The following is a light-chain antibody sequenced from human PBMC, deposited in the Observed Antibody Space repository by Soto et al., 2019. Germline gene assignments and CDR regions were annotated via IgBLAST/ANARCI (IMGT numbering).Light chain of an antibody. J-gene: IGLJ1*01. V-gene: IGLV2-14*03. Sequence: QSVLTQPASVSGSPGQSITISCTGTSTEVGSYNYVCWFQQYPGKAPKLIIYDVTNRPSGVSNRFSGSRSDTTASLTISGLQAEDEADYYCSSYTSSSTYVFGTGTKVTVL. CDR3: SSYTSSSTYV. CDR2: DVT. CDR1: STEVGSYNY.